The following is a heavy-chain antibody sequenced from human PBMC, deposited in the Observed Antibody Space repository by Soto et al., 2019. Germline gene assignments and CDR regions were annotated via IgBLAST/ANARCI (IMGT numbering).Heavy chain of an antibody. Sequence: SQTLSLTCAISGDSVSSNSAAWNWTRQSPSRGLEWLGRTYYRSKWYNDYAVSVKSRITINPDTSKNQFSLQLNSVTPEDTAVYYCARGGGYIVVVPAASYYGMDVWGQGTTVTVSS. J-gene: IGHJ6*02. D-gene: IGHD2-2*01. V-gene: IGHV6-1*01. CDR3: ARGGGYIVVVPAASYYGMDV. CDR2: TYYRSKWYN. CDR1: GDSVSSNSAA.